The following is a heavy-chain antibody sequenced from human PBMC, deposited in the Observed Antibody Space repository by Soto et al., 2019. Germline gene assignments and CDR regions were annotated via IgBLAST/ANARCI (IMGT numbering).Heavy chain of an antibody. Sequence: DVQLVESGGGLVQPGGSLRVSCAASGFTLGSHRIHWVRQAPGKGLEWVSRIDTDGGGTSYADSVKGRFTISTDNAKNSLYLQMNSLRAEDTAVYYCAREDGDYVVWGQGTLVTVSS. CDR3: AREDGDYVV. CDR1: GFTLGSHR. D-gene: IGHD4-17*01. CDR2: IDTDGGGT. J-gene: IGHJ4*02. V-gene: IGHV3-74*01.